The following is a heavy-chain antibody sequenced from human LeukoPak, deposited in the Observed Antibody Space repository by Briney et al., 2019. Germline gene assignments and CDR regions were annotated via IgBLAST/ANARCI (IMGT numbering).Heavy chain of an antibody. Sequence: SETLSLTCTVSGGSISSINYYWGWIRQAPGRGLECIGNIYYVGTTYYNPSLRSRVTISVDTSKGQFSLKLSSVTAADTAVYYCARFSYSSSWVGGWFDPWGQGTLVTVSS. D-gene: IGHD6-13*01. CDR3: ARFSYSSSWVGGWFDP. J-gene: IGHJ5*02. CDR1: GGSISSINYY. V-gene: IGHV4-39*07. CDR2: IYYVGTT.